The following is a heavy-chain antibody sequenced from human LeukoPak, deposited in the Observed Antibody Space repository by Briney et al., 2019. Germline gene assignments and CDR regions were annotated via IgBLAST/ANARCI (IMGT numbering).Heavy chain of an antibody. CDR2: INPNSGGT. Sequence: ASVKVSCKASGYTFTGYYMHWVRQAPGQGLEWMGWINPNSGGTNYAQKFQGRVTMTRDTSISTAYMELSRLRSDDTAVYYCARHLRGEQQLSGFDYWGQGTPVTVSS. CDR3: ARHLRGEQQLSGFDY. CDR1: GYTFTGYY. D-gene: IGHD6-13*01. J-gene: IGHJ4*02. V-gene: IGHV1-2*02.